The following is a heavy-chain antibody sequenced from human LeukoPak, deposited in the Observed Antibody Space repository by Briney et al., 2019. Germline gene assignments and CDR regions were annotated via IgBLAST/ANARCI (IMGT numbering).Heavy chain of an antibody. CDR2: LIPGFGTP. J-gene: IGHJ6*02. V-gene: IGHV1-69*13. CDR3: ARDKVLVRGLGYYYGMDV. CDR1: GDTFSTYA. Sequence: SVKVSFKASGDTFSTYAINWVRRAPGQGLEWMGGLIPGFGTPKYAQKFQGRVTITADESTSTAYMELSSLRSEDTAVYYCARDKVLVRGLGYYYGMDVWGQGTTVTVSS. D-gene: IGHD3-10*01.